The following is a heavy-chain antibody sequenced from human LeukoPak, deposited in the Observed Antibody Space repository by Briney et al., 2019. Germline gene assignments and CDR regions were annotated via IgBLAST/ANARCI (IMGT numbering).Heavy chain of an antibody. V-gene: IGHV3-48*03. CDR2: ISSSGHTI. CDR1: GFTFSSYE. J-gene: IGHJ6*02. CDR3: ARALLVRHYGMDV. D-gene: IGHD2-15*01. Sequence: GGSLRLSCAASGFTFSSYEMNRVRQAPGKGLEWVSYISSSGHTIYYADSVKGRFTISRDNAKDSLYLQMNSLRAEDTAVYYCARALLVRHYGMDVWGQGTTVTVSS.